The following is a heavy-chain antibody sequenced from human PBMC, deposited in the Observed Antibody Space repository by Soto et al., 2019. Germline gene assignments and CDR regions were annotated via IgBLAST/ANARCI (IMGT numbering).Heavy chain of an antibody. CDR1: GFTFSSYR. J-gene: IGHJ4*02. CDR2: TTGGGDTT. D-gene: IGHD6-19*01. CDR3: AKGIYGSGWPY. Sequence: GGSLRLSCAASGFTFSSYRMNWVRQAPGKGLEWVSGTTGGGDTTYYADSVKGRFIISRDNSKSILYLQMNSLRGEDTGTYYCAKGIYGSGWPYWGQGTLVTVSS. V-gene: IGHV3-23*01.